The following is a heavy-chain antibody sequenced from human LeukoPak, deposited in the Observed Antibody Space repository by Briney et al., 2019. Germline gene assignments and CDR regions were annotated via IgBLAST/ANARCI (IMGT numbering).Heavy chain of an antibody. CDR3: AREIISARGSFDS. J-gene: IGHJ4*02. Sequence: SETLSLTCAVYGGALSGYYWSWIRQPPGKGLEWFGEINHRGGTNYNPSLKSRVSISVDTSKNQFSLKLSSVTAADTAVYYCAREIISARGSFDSWGQGTLVTVSS. D-gene: IGHD3-16*01. V-gene: IGHV4-34*01. CDR2: INHRGGT. CDR1: GGALSGYY.